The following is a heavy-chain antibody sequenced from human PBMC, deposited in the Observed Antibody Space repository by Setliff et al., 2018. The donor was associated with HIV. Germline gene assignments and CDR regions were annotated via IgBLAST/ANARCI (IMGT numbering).Heavy chain of an antibody. CDR2: ISYDGINK. CDR3: ARERLRFLEWLPLDY. CDR1: GFTFSSYA. D-gene: IGHD3-3*01. J-gene: IGHJ4*02. V-gene: IGHV3-30*04. Sequence: PVGSLRLSCAASGFTFSSYAMHWVRQAPGKGLEWVAVISYDGINKYYAGSVKGRFTISRDNSKNTLYLQMNSLRAEDTAVYYCARERLRFLEWLPLDYWGQGTLVTVSS.